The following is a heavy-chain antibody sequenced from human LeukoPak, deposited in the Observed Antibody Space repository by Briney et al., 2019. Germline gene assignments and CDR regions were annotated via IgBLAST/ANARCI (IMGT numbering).Heavy chain of an antibody. D-gene: IGHD1-26*01. Sequence: PSETLSLTCSLPGDSISSDRYYWSWIRQSPGRGLEWLGYIYYTGSTNYNPSLKSRVTMSVDTSKNQFSLKLTSVTAADTAVYYCARGTQVRRSGIDYWGQGTLVSVSS. CDR3: ARGTQVRRSGIDY. CDR2: IYYTGST. CDR1: GDSISSDRYY. J-gene: IGHJ4*02. V-gene: IGHV4-61*01.